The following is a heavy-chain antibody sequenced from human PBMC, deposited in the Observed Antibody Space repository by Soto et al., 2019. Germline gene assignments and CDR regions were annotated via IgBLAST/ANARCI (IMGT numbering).Heavy chain of an antibody. D-gene: IGHD3-10*01. Sequence: SVKVSCKASGGTFSSYTISWVRQAPGQGLEWMGRIIPILGIANYAQKFQGRVTITADKSTSTAYMELSSLRSEDTAVYYCARALDYYGSGSYYNRYYYYGMDVWGQGTTVTVSS. V-gene: IGHV1-69*02. CDR1: GGTFSSYT. CDR3: ARALDYYGSGSYYNRYYYYGMDV. J-gene: IGHJ6*02. CDR2: IIPILGIA.